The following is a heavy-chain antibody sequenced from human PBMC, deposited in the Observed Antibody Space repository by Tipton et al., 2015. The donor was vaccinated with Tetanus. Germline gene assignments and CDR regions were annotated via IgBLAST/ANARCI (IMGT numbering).Heavy chain of an antibody. V-gene: IGHV4-30-4*01. CDR3: ARATPSGSYFVRYYSMDV. CDR1: GGSISSADYY. CDR2: VSDSVST. D-gene: IGHD3-22*01. Sequence: TLSLTCTVSGGSISSADYYWSWIRQPPGKGLEWIGYVSDSVSTYSNPSLRSRIIISVDTSKNQFSLILSSVTAADTAVYYCARATPSGSYFVRYYSMDVWGQGTTVVVSS. J-gene: IGHJ6*02.